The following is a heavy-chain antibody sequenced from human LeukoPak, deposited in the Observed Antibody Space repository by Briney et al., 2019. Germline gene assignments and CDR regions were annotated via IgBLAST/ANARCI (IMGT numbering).Heavy chain of an antibody. CDR1: GYTFTSYG. CDR3: ARDADKWEPLTFDY. V-gene: IGHV1-18*01. J-gene: IGHJ4*02. D-gene: IGHD1-26*01. Sequence: ASVKVSCKASGYTFTSYGISWVRQAPGQGLEWMGWISAYNGNTNYAQKLQGRVTMTTDTSTSTAYMELRSLRSDDTAVYYCARDADKWEPLTFDYWGQGTLVTVSS. CDR2: ISAYNGNT.